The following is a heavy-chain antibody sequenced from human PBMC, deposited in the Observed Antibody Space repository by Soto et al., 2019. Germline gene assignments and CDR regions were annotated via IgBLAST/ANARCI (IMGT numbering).Heavy chain of an antibody. J-gene: IGHJ4*02. Sequence: EVQLVESGGGLVQPGGSLRLSCAVSGFTFSSYWMTWVRQAPGKGLEWVAHINQDGSETHYVDSVKGRFTISRDNAKNSLYMQMNSLRVEDTAVYYCARNAGCDYWGQGTLVTVSS. CDR1: GFTFSSYW. V-gene: IGHV3-7*01. CDR3: ARNAGCDY. CDR2: INQDGSET. D-gene: IGHD1-1*01.